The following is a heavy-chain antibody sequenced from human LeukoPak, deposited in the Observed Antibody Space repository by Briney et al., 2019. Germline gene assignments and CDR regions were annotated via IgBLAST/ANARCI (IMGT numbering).Heavy chain of an antibody. Sequence: GGSLRLSCAASGFTFSSYSMNWVRQAPGKGLEWVSYISSSSSTIYYADSVKGRSTISRDNAKNSLYLQMNSLRAEDTAVYYCVRLGIKLELTLGDYYYYYYMDVWGKGTTVTVSS. CDR2: ISSSSSTI. CDR1: GFTFSSYS. CDR3: VRLGIKLELTLGDYYYYYYMDV. D-gene: IGHD1-7*01. J-gene: IGHJ6*03. V-gene: IGHV3-48*04.